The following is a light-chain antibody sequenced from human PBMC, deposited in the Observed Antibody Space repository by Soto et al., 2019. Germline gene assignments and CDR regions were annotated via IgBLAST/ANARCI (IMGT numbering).Light chain of an antibody. CDR2: EGT. J-gene: IGLJ1*01. CDR1: SSDVGSYNL. CDR3: CSYAGSSTFV. V-gene: IGLV2-23*03. Sequence: ALTQPASVSGSPGQSITISCTGTSSDVGSYNLVSWYQQHPGEAPKLMIYEGTQRPSGVSNRLSGSKSGNTASLTISGLQAEDEADYYCCSYAGSSTFVFGSGTKVTVL.